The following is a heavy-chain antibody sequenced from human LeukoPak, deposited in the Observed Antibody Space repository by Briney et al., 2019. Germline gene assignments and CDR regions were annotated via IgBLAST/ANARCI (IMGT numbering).Heavy chain of an antibody. V-gene: IGHV3-30*18. CDR1: GFTFSSYG. D-gene: IGHD3-22*01. CDR2: ISYDGSNK. CDR3: AKGATYYYDSSGLDAFDI. J-gene: IGHJ3*02. Sequence: QPGRSLRLSCAASGFTFSSYGMHWVRQAPGKGLEWVAVISYDGSNKYYADSVKGRFTISRDNSKNTLYLQMNSLRAEDTAVYYCAKGATYYYDSSGLDAFDIWGQGTMVTVSS.